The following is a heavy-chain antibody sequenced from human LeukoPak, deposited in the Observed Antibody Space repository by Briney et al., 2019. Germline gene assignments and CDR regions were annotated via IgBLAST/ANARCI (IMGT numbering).Heavy chain of an antibody. V-gene: IGHV3-7*05. D-gene: IGHD2-15*01. Sequence: GGSLRLSCAASGFTFSTYWTSWVRQAPGKGLEWVANIEPDGSEKSYVDSVKGRFTISRDNAKDSVVLQMNSLRAEDTAVYYCARPRYCRSGSCYFDFWGQGALVTVSS. CDR3: ARPRYCRSGSCYFDF. CDR1: GFTFSTYW. CDR2: IEPDGSEK. J-gene: IGHJ4*02.